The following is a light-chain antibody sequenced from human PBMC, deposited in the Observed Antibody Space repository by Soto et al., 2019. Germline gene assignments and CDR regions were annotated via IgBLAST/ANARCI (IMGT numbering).Light chain of an antibody. CDR2: GAS. CDR1: QGIGKY. CDR3: QKYDTVPWT. V-gene: IGKV1-27*01. J-gene: IGKJ1*01. Sequence: DIQITXSPSSLXASVGDRVTITXXASQGIGKYLVWYQQKPGKVPNLLIYGASTLHSGVPSRFXGSGSGTYFTLTITSLQPEDFATYYCQKYDTVPWTFGQGTKVEIK.